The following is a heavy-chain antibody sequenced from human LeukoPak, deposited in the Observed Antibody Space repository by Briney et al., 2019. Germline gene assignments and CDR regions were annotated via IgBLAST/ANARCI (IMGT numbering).Heavy chain of an antibody. CDR1: GFTFSSYG. V-gene: IGHV3-30*18. J-gene: IGHJ5*02. CDR3: AKGYNWNSGWFDP. Sequence: PGRSLRLSCAASGFTFSSYGMHWVRQAPGKGLEWVAVISYDGSNKYYADSVKGRFTISRDNSKNTLYLQMNSLRAEDTAVYYRAKGYNWNSGWFDPWGQGTLVTVSS. CDR2: ISYDGSNK. D-gene: IGHD1-7*01.